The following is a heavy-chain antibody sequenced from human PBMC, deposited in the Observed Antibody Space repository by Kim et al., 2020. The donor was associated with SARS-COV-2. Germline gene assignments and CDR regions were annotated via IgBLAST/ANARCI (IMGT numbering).Heavy chain of an antibody. CDR2: ISYDGSNK. J-gene: IGHJ4*02. V-gene: IGHV3-30*04. CDR1: GFTFSSYA. D-gene: IGHD1-26*01. CDR3: ARDSSGGFDY. Sequence: GGSLRLSCAASGFTFSSYAMHWVRQAPGKGLEWVAVISYDGSNKYYADSVKGRFTISRDNSKNTLYLQMNSLRAEDTAVYYCARDSSGGFDYWGQGTLVTVSS.